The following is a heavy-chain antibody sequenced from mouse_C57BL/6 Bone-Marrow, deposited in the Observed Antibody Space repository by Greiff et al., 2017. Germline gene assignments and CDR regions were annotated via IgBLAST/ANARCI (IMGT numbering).Heavy chain of an antibody. CDR3: ARIPLITTGFAY. CDR2: INPSNGGT. J-gene: IGHJ3*01. Sequence: QVQLQQPGPELVKPGASVKLSCKASGYTFTSYWMHWVKQRPGQGLEWIGNINPSNGGTNYNEKFKSKATLTVDKSSSTAYMQLSSLTSEDSAVYYCARIPLITTGFAYWGQGTLVTVSA. CDR1: GYTFTSYW. V-gene: IGHV1-53*01. D-gene: IGHD1-1*01.